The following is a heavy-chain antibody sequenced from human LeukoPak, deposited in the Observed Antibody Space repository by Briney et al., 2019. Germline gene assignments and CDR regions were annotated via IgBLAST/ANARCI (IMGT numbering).Heavy chain of an antibody. J-gene: IGHJ4*02. V-gene: IGHV3-23*01. CDR2: ISGGGGIT. D-gene: IGHD1-26*01. Sequence: PGGSLRLSCAASGFTFSNYAMSWVRQAPGKGLEWVSTISGGGGITYYADSVRGRFTISRDNSKNTLYLQVNSLRAEDTALYFCARRRGNYYIDYWGQGTLVTVSS. CDR1: GFTFSNYA. CDR3: ARRRGNYYIDY.